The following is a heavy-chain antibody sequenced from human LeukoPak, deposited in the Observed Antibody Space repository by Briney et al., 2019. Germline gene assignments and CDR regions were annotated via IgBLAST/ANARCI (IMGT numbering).Heavy chain of an antibody. CDR3: ARERIYFGSGRDLTDARLFYYYGMDI. Sequence: GGSLRLSCAASGFTFSSYGMHWVRQAPGKGLEWVAVIWYDGSNKYYADSVKGRFTISRDNSKNTLYLQMNSLRAEDTAVYYCARERIYFGSGRDLTDARLFYYYGMDIWGQGTTVTVSS. J-gene: IGHJ6*02. V-gene: IGHV3-33*01. CDR2: IWYDGSNK. CDR1: GFTFSSYG. D-gene: IGHD3-10*01.